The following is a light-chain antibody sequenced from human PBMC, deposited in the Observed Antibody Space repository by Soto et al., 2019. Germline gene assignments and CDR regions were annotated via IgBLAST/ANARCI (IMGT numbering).Light chain of an antibody. J-gene: IGLJ3*02. V-gene: IGLV2-8*01. CDR2: EVT. CDR1: SSDVGAYNY. CDR3: SSFATSNTWV. Sequence: QLVLTQPPSASGSPGQSVTISCTGTSSDVGAYNYVSWYQQHAGKAPKLVIYEVTKRPSGVPDRFSGSKSANKASLTVSGLQAEDEADYYCSSFATSNTWVFGGGTKLTVL.